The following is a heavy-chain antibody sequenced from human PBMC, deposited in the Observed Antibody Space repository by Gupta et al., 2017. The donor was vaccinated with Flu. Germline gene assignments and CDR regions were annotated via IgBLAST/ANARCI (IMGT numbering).Heavy chain of an antibody. CDR3: ARGRCGGDSNCAFDI. CDR1: AA. V-gene: IGHV6-1*01. CDR2: TKYRSKWYN. D-gene: IGHD2-21*01. J-gene: IGHJ3*02. Sequence: AAWHWIRQSPSRGLEWLGRTKYRSKWYNDYALSVKSRISINPDTSKNQFSLQLNSVAPEDTAVYCCARGRCGGDSNCAFDIWGQGTMGTVSS.